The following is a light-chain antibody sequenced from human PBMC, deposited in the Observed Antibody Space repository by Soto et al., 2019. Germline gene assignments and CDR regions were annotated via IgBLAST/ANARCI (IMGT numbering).Light chain of an antibody. J-gene: IGKJ3*01. CDR1: QSVSSN. V-gene: IGKV3-15*01. CDR2: GAS. CDR3: QQYSNWTIT. Sequence: EIVMTQSPATLSVSPGERATLSCRASQSVSSNLAWYQQKPGQAPRLLIYGASTRATVIPARFSGSGSGTEFTLTISSLQSEDFAGYYCQQYSNWTITFGPGTKVDIK.